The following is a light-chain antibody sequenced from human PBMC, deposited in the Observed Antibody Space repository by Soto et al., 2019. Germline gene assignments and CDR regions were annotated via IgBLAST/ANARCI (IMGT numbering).Light chain of an antibody. J-gene: IGKJ5*01. V-gene: IGKV3-20*01. CDR2: GAS. CDR3: QQYGSSPLGT. Sequence: EIVLTQSPGTLSLSPGERDTLSCRASQSVSSSYLAWYQQKPGQAPRLLIYGASSRATGIPDRFSGSGSGTDFTLTISILEPEDFAVYYCQQYGSSPLGTFGQGTRLEIK. CDR1: QSVSSSY.